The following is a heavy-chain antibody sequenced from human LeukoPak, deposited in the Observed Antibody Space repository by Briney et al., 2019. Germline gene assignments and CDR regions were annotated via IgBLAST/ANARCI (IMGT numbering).Heavy chain of an antibody. CDR2: IFYSGST. V-gene: IGHV4-59*08. Sequence: SETLSLTCTVSSGSISGYYWTWIRQPPGKGLEWIGNIFYSGSTNYNPSLKSRVTISLDTPKKQFTLKLTSVTAADTAVYYCARQSYGGAYYFFGYWGQGTLVAVSS. D-gene: IGHD1-26*01. J-gene: IGHJ4*02. CDR1: SGSISGYY. CDR3: ARQSYGGAYYFFGY.